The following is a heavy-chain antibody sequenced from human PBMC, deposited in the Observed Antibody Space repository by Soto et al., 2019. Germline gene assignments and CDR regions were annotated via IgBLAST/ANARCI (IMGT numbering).Heavy chain of an antibody. CDR1: GGSISSSSYY. D-gene: IGHD3-22*01. CDR2: IYYGGST. V-gene: IGHV4-39*07. CDR3: ARVRDYYHTRGYPEVFSFDN. J-gene: IGHJ4*02. Sequence: SETLSLTCTVSGGSISSSSYYWGWIRQPPGKGLEWIGSIYYGGSTYYNPSLKSRVNISVDTSKNQFSLKLSSLTAADPAVYYWARVRDYYHTRGYPEVFSFDNWGQGPRVTVSS.